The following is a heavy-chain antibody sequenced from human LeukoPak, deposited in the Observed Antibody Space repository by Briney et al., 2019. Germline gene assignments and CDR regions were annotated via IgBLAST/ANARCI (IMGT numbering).Heavy chain of an antibody. D-gene: IGHD3-16*01. CDR1: RITFSSYS. Sequence: GGSLRLSCVASRITFSSYSMNWVRQAPGKGLGWVSYISSFNGTINYADSVKGRFTISRDNAKTSLYLQMNSLRAEDTAVYYCARDQGGVGYWGQGTLVTVSS. CDR2: ISSFNGTI. V-gene: IGHV3-48*01. J-gene: IGHJ4*02. CDR3: ARDQGGVGY.